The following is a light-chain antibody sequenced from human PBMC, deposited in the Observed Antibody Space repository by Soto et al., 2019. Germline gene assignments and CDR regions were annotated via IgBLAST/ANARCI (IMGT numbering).Light chain of an antibody. CDR3: QQDYNLPIT. CDR2: GAS. CDR1: QSISSSY. Sequence: EVVLTQSPATLSFSPGERATLSCRGSQSISSSYLSWYQQRPGQAPRLLIYGASTRATGIPARFSGSGRGSGTDFTLTISSLQPEDFAVYYCQQDYNLPITFGQGTRLEIK. V-gene: IGKV3D-7*01. J-gene: IGKJ5*01.